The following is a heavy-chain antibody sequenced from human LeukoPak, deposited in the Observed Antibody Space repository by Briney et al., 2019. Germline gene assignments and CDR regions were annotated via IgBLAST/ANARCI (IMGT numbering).Heavy chain of an antibody. CDR2: INPSGGST. Sequence: ASVKVSCKASGYTFTSYYMHWVRQAPGQGLEWMGIINPSGGSTSYAQKFQGRATMTRGTSTSTVYMELSSLRSEDTAVYYCASQPAYCSSTSCYDNPFDYWGQGTLVTVSS. CDR3: ASQPAYCSSTSCYDNPFDY. D-gene: IGHD2-2*01. V-gene: IGHV1-46*01. J-gene: IGHJ4*02. CDR1: GYTFTSYY.